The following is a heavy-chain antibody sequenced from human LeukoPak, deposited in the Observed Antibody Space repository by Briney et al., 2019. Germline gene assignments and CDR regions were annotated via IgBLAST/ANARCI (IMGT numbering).Heavy chain of an antibody. D-gene: IGHD2-15*01. CDR1: GFTFSSYA. Sequence: PGGSLRLSCAASGFTFSSYAMHWVRQAPGKGLEWVAVISYDGSNKYYADSVKGRFTISRDNSKNTLYLQMNSLRAEDTAVYYCARGDSEFDYWGQGTLVTVSS. CDR2: ISYDGSNK. J-gene: IGHJ4*02. V-gene: IGHV3-30-3*01. CDR3: ARGDSEFDY.